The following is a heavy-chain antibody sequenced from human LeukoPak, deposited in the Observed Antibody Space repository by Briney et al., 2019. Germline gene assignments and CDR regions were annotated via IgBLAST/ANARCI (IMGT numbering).Heavy chain of an antibody. V-gene: IGHV1-69*13. D-gene: IGHD3-3*01. CDR1: GGTFSSYA. J-gene: IGHJ6*02. CDR2: IIPIFGTA. Sequence: ASVKVSCEASGGTFSSYAISWVRQAPGQGLEWMGGIIPIFGTANYAQKFQGRVTITADESTSTAYMELSSLRSEDTAVYYCATIRPLEWLYQAVYYYYGMDVWGQGTTVTVSS. CDR3: ATIRPLEWLYQAVYYYYGMDV.